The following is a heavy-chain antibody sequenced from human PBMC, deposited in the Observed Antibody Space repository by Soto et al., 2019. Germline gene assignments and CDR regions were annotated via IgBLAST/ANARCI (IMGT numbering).Heavy chain of an antibody. Sequence: GGSLRLSCAASGFTFDDYGMSWVRQAPGKGLEWVSGINWNGGSTGYADSVKGRFTISRDNAKNSLYLQMNSLRAEDTALYHCARPIEGYGDYVFGYWGQGTLVTVSS. V-gene: IGHV3-20*01. CDR2: INWNGGST. CDR3: ARPIEGYGDYVFGY. D-gene: IGHD4-17*01. CDR1: GFTFDDYG. J-gene: IGHJ4*02.